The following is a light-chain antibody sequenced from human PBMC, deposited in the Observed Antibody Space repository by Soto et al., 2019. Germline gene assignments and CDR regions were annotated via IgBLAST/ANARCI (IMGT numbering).Light chain of an antibody. CDR3: QQYGSSRCT. CDR2: GAS. V-gene: IGKV3-20*01. Sequence: EIVLTQSPGTLSLSPGERATLSCRASQSVSSSYLAWYQQKPGQAPRLLIYGASSRATGIPDRFSGSGSGTDFTLTISRLEPEDFAVYSGQQYGSSRCTFGQWTTV. CDR1: QSVSSSY. J-gene: IGKJ1*01.